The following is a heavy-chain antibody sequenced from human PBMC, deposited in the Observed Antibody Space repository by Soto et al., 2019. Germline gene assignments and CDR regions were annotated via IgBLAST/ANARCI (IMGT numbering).Heavy chain of an antibody. V-gene: IGHV4-61*01. J-gene: IGHJ5*02. D-gene: IGHD1-7*01. Sequence: SETLSLTCSVSGGSVSSGSYYWSWIRQPPGKELEWIGYVYYSGSTNYKPSLKSRVTISVDISRNKFSLKLTSVTAADTAVYYCARITGTTGWFDPWGQGTLVTVSS. CDR3: ARITGTTGWFDP. CDR1: GGSVSSGSYY. CDR2: VYYSGST.